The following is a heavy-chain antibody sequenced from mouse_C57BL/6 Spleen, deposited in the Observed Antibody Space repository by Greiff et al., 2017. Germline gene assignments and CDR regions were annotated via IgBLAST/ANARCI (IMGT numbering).Heavy chain of an antibody. V-gene: IGHV5-12*01. J-gene: IGHJ4*01. CDR2: ISNGGGST. CDR1: GFTFSDYY. CDR3: ARRGYDYDESYYAMDY. D-gene: IGHD2-4*01. Sequence: EVKLVESGVGLVQPGGSLKLSCAASGFTFSDYYMYWVRQTPEKRLEWVAYISNGGGSTYYPDTVKGRFTISRDNAKNTLYLQMSRLKSEDTAMYYCARRGYDYDESYYAMDYWGQGTSVTVSS.